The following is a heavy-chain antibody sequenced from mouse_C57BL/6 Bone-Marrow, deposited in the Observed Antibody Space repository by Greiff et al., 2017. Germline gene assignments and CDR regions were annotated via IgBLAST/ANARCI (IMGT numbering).Heavy chain of an antibody. V-gene: IGHV1-82*01. CDR3: AGDYYGSSYAMDY. CDR1: GYAFSSSW. CDR2: IYPGDGDT. Sequence: VQLQQSGPELVKPGASVKISCKASGYAFSSSWMNWVKQRPGNGLEWIGRIYPGDGDTNYNGKFKGKATLTADKSSSTAYMQLSSLTSEDSAVYFCAGDYYGSSYAMDYWGQGTSVTVSS. J-gene: IGHJ4*01. D-gene: IGHD1-1*01.